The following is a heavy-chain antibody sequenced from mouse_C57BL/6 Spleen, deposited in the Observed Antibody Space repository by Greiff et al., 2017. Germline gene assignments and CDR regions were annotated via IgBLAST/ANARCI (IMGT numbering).Heavy chain of an antibody. J-gene: IGHJ2*01. Sequence: VKLVESGPELVKPGASVKLSCKASGYTFTSYDINWVKQRPGQGLEWIGWIYPRDGSTKYNEKFKGKATLTVDTSSSTAYMELHSLTSEDSAVYFCARSGRRDFDYWGQGTTLTVSS. CDR1: GYTFTSYD. CDR3: ARSGRRDFDY. V-gene: IGHV1-85*01. CDR2: IYPRDGST. D-gene: IGHD3-1*01.